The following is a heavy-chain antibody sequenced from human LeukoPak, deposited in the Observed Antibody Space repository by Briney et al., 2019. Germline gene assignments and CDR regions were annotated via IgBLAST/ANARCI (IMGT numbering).Heavy chain of an antibody. D-gene: IGHD6-13*01. J-gene: IGHJ6*03. Sequence: ASVKVFCKASGYTLTGYYMHWVRQAPGQGLEWMGWINPNSGGTNYAQKFQGRVTMTRDTSISTAYMELSRLRSDDTAVYYCARSVPQLVRYYYYYMDVWGKGTTVTVSS. CDR1: GYTLTGYY. CDR2: INPNSGGT. V-gene: IGHV1-2*02. CDR3: ARSVPQLVRYYYYYMDV.